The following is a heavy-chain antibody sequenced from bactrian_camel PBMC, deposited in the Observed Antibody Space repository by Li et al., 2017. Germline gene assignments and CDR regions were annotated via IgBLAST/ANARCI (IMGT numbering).Heavy chain of an antibody. CDR1: GHIYDDYC. CDR2: VDSDGMI. Sequence: VQLVESGGGSVQTGGSLRLSCAASGHIYDDYCMTWFRQAPGEERERVAAVDSDGMISVENSLKGRFTVSRDNAKNTLYLQMNSLKPEDTAVYYCVHDPAGVDESNSWGQGTQVTV. CDR3: VHDPAGVDESNS. V-gene: IGHV3S55*01. J-gene: IGHJ4*01.